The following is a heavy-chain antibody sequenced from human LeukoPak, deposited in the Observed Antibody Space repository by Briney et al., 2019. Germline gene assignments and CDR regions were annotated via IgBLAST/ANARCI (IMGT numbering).Heavy chain of an antibody. CDR1: GFTFSSYS. J-gene: IGHJ4*02. Sequence: GGSLRLSCAASGFTFSSYSMNWVRQAPGKGLEWVSSISSSSSYIYYADSVKGRFTISRDNAKNSLYLQMNSLRAEDTAVYYCARSLLYYYDSSGYSASDYWGQGTLVTVSS. V-gene: IGHV3-21*01. CDR3: ARSLLYYYDSSGYSASDY. CDR2: ISSSSSYI. D-gene: IGHD3-22*01.